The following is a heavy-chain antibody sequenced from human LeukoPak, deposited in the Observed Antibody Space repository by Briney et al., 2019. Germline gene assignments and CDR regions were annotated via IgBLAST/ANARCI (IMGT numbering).Heavy chain of an antibody. V-gene: IGHV3-74*01. CDR1: GFTFSSYW. CDR3: ARARGMVRCMDV. CDR2: INSDGSST. Sequence: QPGGSLRLPCAASGFTFSSYWMHWVRQAPGKGLVWVSRINSDGSSTSYADSVKGRFTISRDNAKNTLYLQMNSLRAEDTAVYYCARARGMVRCMDVWGKGTTVTVSS. D-gene: IGHD3-10*01. J-gene: IGHJ6*04.